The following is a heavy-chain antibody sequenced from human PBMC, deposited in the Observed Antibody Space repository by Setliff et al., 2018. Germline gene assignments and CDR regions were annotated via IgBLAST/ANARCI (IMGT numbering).Heavy chain of an antibody. CDR3: ARDARPYYDFWSGYYYYFDY. CDR2: ISSSSSTI. J-gene: IGHJ4*02. CDR1: GFTFSSYS. D-gene: IGHD3-3*01. V-gene: IGHV3-48*01. Sequence: GGSLRLSCAASGFTFSSYSMNWVRQAPGKGLEWVSYISSSSSTIYYADSVKVRFTISRDNAKNSLYLQMNSLRAEDTAVYYCARDARPYYDFWSGYYYYFDYWGQGTLVTVSS.